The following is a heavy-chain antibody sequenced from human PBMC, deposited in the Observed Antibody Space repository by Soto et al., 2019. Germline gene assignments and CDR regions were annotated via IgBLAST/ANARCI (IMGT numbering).Heavy chain of an antibody. V-gene: IGHV3-48*01. CDR1: GFPFSSYA. CDR2: ISDSGSTI. J-gene: IGHJ5*02. Sequence: EVQLVESGGGLVQPGGSLRLSCAASGFPFSSYAMNWVRQTPDKGLEWLSYISDSGSTIHYADSVKGRFTISRDNVKNSLYLQMNSLRADDTAVYYCTRDGSWGQGTLVTVSS. D-gene: IGHD5-12*01. CDR3: TRDGS.